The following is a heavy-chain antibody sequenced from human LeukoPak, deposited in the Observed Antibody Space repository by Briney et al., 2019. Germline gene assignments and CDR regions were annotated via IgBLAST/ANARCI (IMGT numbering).Heavy chain of an antibody. CDR3: ARGFSDIVVVVAATTPHFDY. D-gene: IGHD2-15*01. J-gene: IGHJ4*02. CDR2: INHSGST. Sequence: SETLSLTCAVYGGSFSGYYWSWIRQPPGKGLEWSGEINHSGSTNYNPSLKSGVTKSVDTSKTHFSLKLSSVPAADTAVYYCARGFSDIVVVVAATTPHFDYWGQGTLVTVSS. CDR1: GGSFSGYY. V-gene: IGHV4-34*01.